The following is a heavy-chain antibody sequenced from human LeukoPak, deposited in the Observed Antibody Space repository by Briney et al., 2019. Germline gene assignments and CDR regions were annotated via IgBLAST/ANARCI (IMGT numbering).Heavy chain of an antibody. V-gene: IGHV1-18*01. CDR3: ARDKGGYCSGGSCGWFDP. Sequence: GASVKVSCKASGYTFTSYGISWVRQAPGQGLEWMGWISANNGNTNYAQKLQGRVTMTTDTSTSTAYMELRSLRSDDTAVYFCARDKGGYCSGGSCGWFDPWGQGTLVTVSS. CDR1: GYTFTSYG. J-gene: IGHJ5*02. D-gene: IGHD2-15*01. CDR2: ISANNGNT.